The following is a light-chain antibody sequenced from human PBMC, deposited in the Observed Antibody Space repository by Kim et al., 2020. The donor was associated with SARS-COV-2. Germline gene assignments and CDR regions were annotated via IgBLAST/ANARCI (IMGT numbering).Light chain of an antibody. CDR3: QNYNGAPLT. V-gene: IGKV1-27*01. Sequence: ASVGDRVTSTCRASRDIGHYLAWYQQKPGKVPKLLIYAASALQSGVPSRFSGSASGTDFTLTISSLQPEDFATYYCQNYNGAPLTFGGGTKVDIK. J-gene: IGKJ4*01. CDR2: AAS. CDR1: RDIGHY.